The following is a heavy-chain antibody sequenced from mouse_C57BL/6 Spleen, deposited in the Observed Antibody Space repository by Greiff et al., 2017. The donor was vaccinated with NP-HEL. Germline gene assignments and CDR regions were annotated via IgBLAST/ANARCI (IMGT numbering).Heavy chain of an antibody. CDR2: IYPRSGNT. Sequence: VQLQQSGAELARPGASVKLSCKASGYTFTSYGISWVKQRTGQGLEWIGEIYPRSGNTYYNEKFKGKATLTADKSSSTAYMELRSLTSEDSAVYFCARGGESLYYFDYWGQGTTLTVSS. J-gene: IGHJ2*01. D-gene: IGHD2-13*01. CDR1: GYTFTSYG. CDR3: ARGGESLYYFDY. V-gene: IGHV1-81*01.